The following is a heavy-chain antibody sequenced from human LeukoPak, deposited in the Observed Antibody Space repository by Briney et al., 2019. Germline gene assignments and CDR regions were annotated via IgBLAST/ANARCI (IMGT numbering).Heavy chain of an antibody. V-gene: IGHV4-39*07. CDR1: GGSISSSSYY. J-gene: IGHJ3*02. CDR3: ARGGYYDILTGYTGDNAFDI. D-gene: IGHD3-9*01. Sequence: SETLSLTCTVSGGSISSSSYYWGWIRQPPGKGLEWIGSIYYSGSTYYNPSLKSRVTISVDTPKNQFSLKLSSVTAADTAVYYCARGGYYDILTGYTGDNAFDIWGQGTMVTVSS. CDR2: IYYSGST.